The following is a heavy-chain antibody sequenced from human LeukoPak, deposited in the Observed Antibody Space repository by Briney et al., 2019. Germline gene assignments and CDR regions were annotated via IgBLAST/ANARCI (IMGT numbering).Heavy chain of an antibody. D-gene: IGHD2-21*01. CDR3: ARGPPFVIDGKNDY. CDR2: INPNSGGT. Sequence: GASVKVSCKASGYTFTGYYMHWVRQAPGQGLEWMGRINPNSGGTNYAQKFQGRVTMPRDTSISTAYMELSRLRSDDTAVYYCARGPPFVIDGKNDYWGQGTLVTVSS. J-gene: IGHJ4*02. CDR1: GYTFTGYY. V-gene: IGHV1-2*06.